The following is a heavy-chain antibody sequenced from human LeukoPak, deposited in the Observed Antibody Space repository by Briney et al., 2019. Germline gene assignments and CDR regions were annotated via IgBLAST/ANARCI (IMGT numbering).Heavy chain of an antibody. Sequence: GGSLRLSCAASGFTFSSYGMHWVRQAPGKGLEWVAVISYDGSNKYYADSVKGRFTISRDNSKNTLYLQMNSLRAEDTAVYYCARDPLPYYYDSSLPYYFDYWGQGTLVTVSS. CDR1: GFTFSSYG. V-gene: IGHV3-30*03. CDR2: ISYDGSNK. CDR3: ARDPLPYYYDSSLPYYFDY. D-gene: IGHD3-22*01. J-gene: IGHJ4*02.